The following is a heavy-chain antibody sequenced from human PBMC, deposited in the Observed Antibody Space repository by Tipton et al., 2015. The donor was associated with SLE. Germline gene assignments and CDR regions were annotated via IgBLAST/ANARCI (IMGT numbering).Heavy chain of an antibody. V-gene: IGHV1-46*01. D-gene: IGHD4-23*01. J-gene: IGHJ2*01. CDR1: GYTFTNHY. CDR2: INPSGGGR. Sequence: QSGAEVKKPGASVTVSCKASGYTFTNHYLHWVRQAPGQGLEWMGIINPSGGGRDYAQKFQGRVNMTRDTSTSTVYMELSSLRSEDTAVYYCARVTGGLYFFDLWGRGTLVTVSS. CDR3: ARVTGGLYFFDL.